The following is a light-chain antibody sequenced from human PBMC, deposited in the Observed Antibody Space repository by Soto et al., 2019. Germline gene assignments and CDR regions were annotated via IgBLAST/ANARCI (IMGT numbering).Light chain of an antibody. CDR1: SSDIGGYNY. CDR2: EVS. J-gene: IGLJ3*02. Sequence: QSVLTQPASVSGSPGQSITISCTGTSSDIGGYNYVSWYQQHPGKAPKLMIYEVSKRPSGVSNRFFGSKSGNTASLTISGLQAEDEADYYCSSYTSSSTWVFGGGTKLTVL. V-gene: IGLV2-14*03. CDR3: SSYTSSSTWV.